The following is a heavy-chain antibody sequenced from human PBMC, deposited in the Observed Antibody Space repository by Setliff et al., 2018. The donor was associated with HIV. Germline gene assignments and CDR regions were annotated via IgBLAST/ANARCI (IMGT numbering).Heavy chain of an antibody. CDR3: ARDLPTLLSSSWAY. Sequence: ASVKVSCKAYGYTFTSYGISWVRQAPGQGLEWMAWISANNADTNYAQKFQGRVTMTTDTSTSTAYMELRSLRSDDTAVYYCARDLPTLLSSSWAYWGQGTLVTVSS. V-gene: IGHV1-18*01. D-gene: IGHD6-13*01. J-gene: IGHJ4*02. CDR1: GYTFTSYG. CDR2: ISANNADT.